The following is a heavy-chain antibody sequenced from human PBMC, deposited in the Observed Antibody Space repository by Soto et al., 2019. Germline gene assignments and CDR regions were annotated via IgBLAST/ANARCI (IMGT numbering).Heavy chain of an antibody. V-gene: IGHV1-18*01. D-gene: IGHD3-3*01. CDR1: GYTFTSYG. CDR2: ISAYNGNT. CDR3: ARWHYDFSSHLRNYYYYMDV. J-gene: IGHJ6*03. Sequence: ASVKVSCKASGYTFTSYGISWVRQAPGQGLEWMGWISAYNGNTNYAQKLQGRVTMTTDTSTSTAYMELRSLRSDDTAVYYCARWHYDFSSHLRNYYYYMDVWGKGTTVTVSS.